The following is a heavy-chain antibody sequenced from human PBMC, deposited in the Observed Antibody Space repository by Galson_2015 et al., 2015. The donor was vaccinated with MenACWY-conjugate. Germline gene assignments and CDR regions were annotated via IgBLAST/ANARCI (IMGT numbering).Heavy chain of an antibody. CDR2: IYYTENT. V-gene: IGHV4-39*07. CDR3: ARRAKGDAFDI. J-gene: IGHJ3*02. CDR1: GASIRSTSHY. D-gene: IGHD4/OR15-4a*01. Sequence: ETLSLACTVSGASIRSTSHYWGWIRQPPGKGLEWIGDIYYTENTYYNPSLMSRVTLSLDTSKNQGSLRLRSVTAGDTAAYYCARRAKGDAFDIWGQGTLVIVSS.